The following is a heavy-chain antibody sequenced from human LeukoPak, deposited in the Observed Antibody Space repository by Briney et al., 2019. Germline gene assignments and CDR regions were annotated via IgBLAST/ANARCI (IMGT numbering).Heavy chain of an antibody. J-gene: IGHJ5*02. Sequence: SQTLSLTCAISGDSVSSNSAAWNWIRQSPSRGLEWLGRTYYRSKWYNDYTVSVKSRITINPDTSKNQLSLQLNSVTPEDTAVYYCARELYSSSLNWFDPWGQGTLVTVSS. CDR3: ARELYSSSLNWFDP. CDR1: GDSVSSNSAA. V-gene: IGHV6-1*01. D-gene: IGHD6-6*01. CDR2: TYYRSKWYN.